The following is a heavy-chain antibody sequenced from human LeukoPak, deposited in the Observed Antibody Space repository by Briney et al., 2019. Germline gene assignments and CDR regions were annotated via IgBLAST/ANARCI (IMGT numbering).Heavy chain of an antibody. J-gene: IGHJ6*03. Sequence: ASVKVSCKASGFTFTSSAMQWVRQARGQRLEWIGWIVVGSGNTNYAQKFQERVTITRDMSTSTAYMELSSLRSEDTAVYYCARGLRLGELSLPLTYYYYYMDVWGKGTTVTVSS. CDR1: GFTFTSSA. V-gene: IGHV1-58*02. CDR2: IVVGSGNT. D-gene: IGHD3-16*02. CDR3: ARGLRLGELSLPLTYYYYYMDV.